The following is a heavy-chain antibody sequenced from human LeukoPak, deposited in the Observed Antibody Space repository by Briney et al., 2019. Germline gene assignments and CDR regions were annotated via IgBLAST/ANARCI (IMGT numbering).Heavy chain of an antibody. Sequence: XSXGXXXPGKGLEGVSAISGSGGSTYYADSVKGRFTISRDNSKNTLYLQMNSLRAEDTAVYYCAKEGVARGWGQGTLVTVSS. CDR3: AKEGVARG. J-gene: IGHJ4*02. V-gene: IGHV3-23*01. D-gene: IGHD3-3*01. CDR2: ISGSGGST.